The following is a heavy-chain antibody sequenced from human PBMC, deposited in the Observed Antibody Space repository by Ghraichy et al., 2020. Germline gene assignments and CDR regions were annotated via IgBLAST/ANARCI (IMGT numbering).Heavy chain of an antibody. J-gene: IGHJ6*02. Sequence: ASVKVSCKASGYTFTGYYMHWVRQAPGQGLEWMGWINPNSGGTNYAQKFQGRVTMTRDTSISTAYMELSRLRSDDTAVYYCARDVPAGLRHYGMDVWGQGTTVTVSS. CDR1: GYTFTGYY. V-gene: IGHV1-2*02. CDR3: ARDVPAGLRHYGMDV. D-gene: IGHD3-10*01. CDR2: INPNSGGT.